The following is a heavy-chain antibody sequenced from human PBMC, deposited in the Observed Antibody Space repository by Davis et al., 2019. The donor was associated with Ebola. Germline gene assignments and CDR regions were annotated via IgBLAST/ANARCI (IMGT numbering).Heavy chain of an antibody. J-gene: IGHJ3*02. CDR3: ARGLQWLPDAFEI. Sequence: GSLRLSCTVSGGSISSSSYYWSWIRQPPGKGLEWIGYIYYSGSTNYNPSLKSRVTISVDTSKNQFSLKLSSVTAADTAVYYCARGLQWLPDAFEIWGQGTMVTVSS. CDR2: IYYSGST. D-gene: IGHD6-19*01. CDR1: GGSISSSSYY. V-gene: IGHV4-61*01.